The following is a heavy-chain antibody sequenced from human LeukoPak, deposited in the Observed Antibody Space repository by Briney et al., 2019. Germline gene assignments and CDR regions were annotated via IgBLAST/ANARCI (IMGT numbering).Heavy chain of an antibody. CDR3: AKVGDYGGFYYDY. CDR2: ISWNSGSI. Sequence: GGSLRLFCAASGFTFDDYAMHWVRQAPGKGLEWVSGISWNSGSIGYADSVKGRFTISRDNAKNSLYLQMNSLRAEDTALYYCAKVGDYGGFYYDYWGQGTPVTVSS. V-gene: IGHV3-9*01. J-gene: IGHJ4*02. CDR1: GFTFDDYA. D-gene: IGHD4-23*01.